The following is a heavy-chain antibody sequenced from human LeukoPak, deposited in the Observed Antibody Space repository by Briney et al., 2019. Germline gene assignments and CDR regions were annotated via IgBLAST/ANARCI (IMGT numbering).Heavy chain of an antibody. CDR3: ARSPIPWGIFDY. Sequence: SETLSLTCTVSGGSISSYYWSWIRQPPGKGLEWMGWIYYSGSTNYNPSLKSRVTISVDTSKNQFSLKLSSVTAADTAVYYCARSPIPWGIFDYWGQGTLVTVSS. V-gene: IGHV4-59*01. CDR2: IYYSGST. CDR1: GGSISSYY. D-gene: IGHD3-16*01. J-gene: IGHJ4*02.